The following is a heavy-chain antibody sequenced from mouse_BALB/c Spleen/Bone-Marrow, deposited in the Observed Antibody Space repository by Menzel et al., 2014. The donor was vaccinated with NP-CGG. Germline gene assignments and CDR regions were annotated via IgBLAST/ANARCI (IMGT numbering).Heavy chain of an antibody. CDR3: SRGRRDALDY. Sequence: VKLQESGAELVKPGASVKLSCKASGYTFTSYYMYWVKRRPGQGLEWFGEINPSNGGTNFNEKFKNKATLTVDKSSSTAYMQLSSLTSDDSAVYYCSRGRRDALDYWGQGTSVTVSS. CDR1: GYTFTSYY. V-gene: IGHV1S81*02. CDR2: INPSNGGT. J-gene: IGHJ4*01.